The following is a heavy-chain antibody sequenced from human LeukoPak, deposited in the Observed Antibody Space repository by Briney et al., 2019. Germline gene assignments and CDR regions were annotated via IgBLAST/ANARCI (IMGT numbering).Heavy chain of an antibody. D-gene: IGHD3-10*01. CDR1: GGSISSYY. J-gene: IGHJ5*02. CDR2: IYYSWST. Sequence: SETLSLTCTVSGGSISSYYWSWIRQPPGKVLEWFGYIYYSWSTNYNPSLKSRVTIPVDTSKNQFSLKLSSVTPADTAVYYCARGGYYGSGNDFRFDPWGQGTLVTVSS. V-gene: IGHV4-59*01. CDR3: ARGGYYGSGNDFRFDP.